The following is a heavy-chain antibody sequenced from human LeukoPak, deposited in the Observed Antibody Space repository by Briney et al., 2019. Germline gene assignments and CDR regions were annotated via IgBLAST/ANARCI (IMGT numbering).Heavy chain of an antibody. V-gene: IGHV4-34*01. CDR3: ARSWVKLWFGDYYYGMDV. D-gene: IGHD3-10*01. CDR1: GGSFSGYY. Sequence: PSETLSLTCAVYGGSFSGYYWSWIRQPPGKGREWIGEINHSGSTNYNPSLKSRVTISVDTSKNQFSLKLSSVTAADTAVYYCARSWVKLWFGDYYYGMDVWGKGTTVTVSS. J-gene: IGHJ6*04. CDR2: INHSGST.